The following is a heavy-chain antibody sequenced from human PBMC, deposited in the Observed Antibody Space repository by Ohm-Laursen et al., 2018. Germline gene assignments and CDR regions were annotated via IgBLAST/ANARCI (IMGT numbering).Heavy chain of an antibody. D-gene: IGHD3-10*01. CDR2: ISGTGSNT. V-gene: IGHV3-23*01. CDR1: GLTLDSET. CDR3: AKVLEYYYGSGSFD. J-gene: IGHJ4*02. Sequence: SLRLSCAASGLTLDSETMTRVRQAPGKGLEWVSGISGTGSNTFYADSVKGRFIISRDNSKNTVFLQMNSLRAEDTAVCYCAKVLEYYYGSGSFDWGQGTLVTVTS.